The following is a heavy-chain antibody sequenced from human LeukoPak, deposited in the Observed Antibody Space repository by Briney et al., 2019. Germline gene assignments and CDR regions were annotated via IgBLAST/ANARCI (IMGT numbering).Heavy chain of an antibody. Sequence: SETLSLTCTVSGGSISSYYWSWIRQPAGKGLEWIGRIYTSGSTNYNPSLKSRVTMSVDTSKNQFSLKLSSVTAADTAVYYCARVKSRGYSYGLDYYYMDVWGKGTTVTISS. CDR1: GGSISSYY. CDR3: ARVKSRGYSYGLDYYYMDV. V-gene: IGHV4-4*07. J-gene: IGHJ6*03. D-gene: IGHD5-18*01. CDR2: IYTSGST.